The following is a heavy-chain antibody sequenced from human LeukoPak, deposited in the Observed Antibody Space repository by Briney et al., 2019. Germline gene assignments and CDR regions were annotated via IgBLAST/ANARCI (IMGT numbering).Heavy chain of an antibody. J-gene: IGHJ4*02. CDR1: GYTFTGYY. CDR3: ARDLYGGTSATFDY. CDR2: INPNSGGT. Sequence: ASVKVSCKTSGYTFTGYYMHWVRQAPGQGLEWMGWINPNSGGTYYAQKFQGRVTMTSDTSISSAYMELSRLRSDDRAVYYCARDLYGGTSATFDYWGQGTLVTVSS. V-gene: IGHV1-2*02. D-gene: IGHD4-23*01.